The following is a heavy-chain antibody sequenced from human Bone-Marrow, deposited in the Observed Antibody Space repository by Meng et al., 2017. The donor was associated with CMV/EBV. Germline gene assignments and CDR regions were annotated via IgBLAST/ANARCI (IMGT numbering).Heavy chain of an antibody. J-gene: IGHJ4*02. CDR3: ARLSYYYDSSGYFFDY. V-gene: IGHV3-74*01. CDR1: GFTFSSYW. Sequence: GGSLRLSCAASGFTFSSYWMHWVRQAPGKGLVWVSRINSDGSATSYADSVKGRFTISRDNAKNTLYLQMNSLRVEDTAVYYCARLSYYYDSSGYFFDYWGQGTLVTVSS. D-gene: IGHD3-22*01. CDR2: INSDGSAT.